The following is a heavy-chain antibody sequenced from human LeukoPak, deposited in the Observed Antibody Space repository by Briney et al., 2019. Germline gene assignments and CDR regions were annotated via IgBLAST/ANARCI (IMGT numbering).Heavy chain of an antibody. CDR3: SRDCYRDGGSGVCYTRDYFDY. D-gene: IGHD2-8*02. CDR2: IAYDGSNI. CDR1: GFTFSSYA. J-gene: IGHJ4*02. V-gene: IGHV3-30*04. Sequence: PGRSLRLSCAASGFTFSSYAMHWVRQAPGKGLDWVAVIAYDGSNIYYTDSVKGRFTISRDNSKNTLYLQMNNLRAEDTAVYYCSRDCYRDGGSGVCYTRDYFDYWGQGTLVTVSS.